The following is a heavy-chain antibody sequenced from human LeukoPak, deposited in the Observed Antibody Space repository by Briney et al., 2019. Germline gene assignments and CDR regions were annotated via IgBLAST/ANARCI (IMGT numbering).Heavy chain of an antibody. Sequence: GGSLRLSCAASGFTFSSYGTHWVRQAPGKGLEWVAFIRYDGSNKYYADSVKGRFTISRDNSKNTLYLQMDSLRVEDTAVYYCGKDPNGDYIGAFDFWGQGTMVTVSS. CDR2: IRYDGSNK. J-gene: IGHJ3*01. D-gene: IGHD4-17*01. CDR1: GFTFSSYG. CDR3: GKDPNGDYIGAFDF. V-gene: IGHV3-30*02.